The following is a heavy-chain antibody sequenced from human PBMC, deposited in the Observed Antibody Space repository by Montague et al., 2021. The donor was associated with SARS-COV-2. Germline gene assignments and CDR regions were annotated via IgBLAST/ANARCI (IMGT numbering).Heavy chain of an antibody. CDR3: ARDQQLAVDY. CDR1: GFTFSSYA. D-gene: IGHD6-13*01. Sequence: SLRLSCAASGFTFSSYAMHWVRQAPGKGLEWVAVISYDGRNKYYXDSVKGRFTISRDNSKNTLYLQMNSLRAEDTAVYYCARDQQLAVDYWGQGTLVTVSS. V-gene: IGHV3-30-3*01. J-gene: IGHJ4*02. CDR2: ISYDGRNK.